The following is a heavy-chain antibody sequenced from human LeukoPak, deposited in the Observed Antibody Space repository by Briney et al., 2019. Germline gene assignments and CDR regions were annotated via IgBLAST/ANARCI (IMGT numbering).Heavy chain of an antibody. Sequence: GASVKVSCKASGYTFTSYGISWVRQAPGRGLEWMGWISAYNGNTNYAQKLQGRVTMTTDTSTSTAYMELRSLRSDDTAVYYCARDIVLMVYARSSYYGMDVWGQGTTVTVSS. D-gene: IGHD2-8*01. CDR3: ARDIVLMVYARSSYYGMDV. CDR2: ISAYNGNT. J-gene: IGHJ6*02. V-gene: IGHV1-18*01. CDR1: GYTFTSYG.